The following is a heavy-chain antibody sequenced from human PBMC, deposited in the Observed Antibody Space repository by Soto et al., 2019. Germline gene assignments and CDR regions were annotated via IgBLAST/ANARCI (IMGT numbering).Heavy chain of an antibody. CDR2: MNPDSGHT. Sequence: GASVKVSCKASGYTFTIYGISWVRQAPGQGPEWMGWMNPDSGHTGYVRKFQGRVTMTRNTATSTAYMELSSLRSEDTAVYYCARSLGGSNVNFDDWGQGTLVTVSS. J-gene: IGHJ4*02. V-gene: IGHV1-8*02. D-gene: IGHD3-10*01. CDR3: ARSLGGSNVNFDD. CDR1: GYTFTIYG.